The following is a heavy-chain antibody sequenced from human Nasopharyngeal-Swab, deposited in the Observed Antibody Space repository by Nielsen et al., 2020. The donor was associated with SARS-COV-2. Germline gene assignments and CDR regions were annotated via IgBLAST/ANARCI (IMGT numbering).Heavy chain of an antibody. CDR2: IYYSGST. J-gene: IGHJ5*02. D-gene: IGHD1-26*01. CDR3: ARGIVGATDWGGWFDP. Sequence: WIRQPPGKGLEWIGYIYYSGSTNYNPSLKSRVTISVDTSKNQFSLKLSSVTAADTAVYYCARGIVGATDWGGWFDPWGQGTLITFSS. V-gene: IGHV4-59*01.